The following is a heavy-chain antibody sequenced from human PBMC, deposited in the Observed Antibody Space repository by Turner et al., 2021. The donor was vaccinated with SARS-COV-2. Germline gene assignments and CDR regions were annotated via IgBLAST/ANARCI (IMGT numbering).Heavy chain of an antibody. CDR1: GFTFSSYG. CDR2: ISYDGSNK. V-gene: IGHV3-30*18. Sequence: QVQLVESGGGVVQPGRSLRPSWAASGFTFSSYGMHWVRQAPGKGLEWVAVISYDGSNKYYADSVKGRFTISRDNSKNTLYLQMNSLRAEDTAVYYCANSLQQLVSRGYYYYYGMDVWGQGTTVTVSS. D-gene: IGHD6-6*01. CDR3: ANSLQQLVSRGYYYYYGMDV. J-gene: IGHJ6*02.